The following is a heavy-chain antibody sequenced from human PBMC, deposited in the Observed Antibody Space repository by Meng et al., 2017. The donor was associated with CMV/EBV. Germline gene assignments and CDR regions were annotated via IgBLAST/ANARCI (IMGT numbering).Heavy chain of an antibody. Sequence: GGSLRLSCAASGFTFSNYAMSWVRQAPGKGLEWVSTISGSGGSTYYADSVKGRFTISRDNSKNTLYLQMNSLRAEDTAVYYCVRLDFWSGYYYFDYWGQGTLVTVSS. D-gene: IGHD3-3*01. CDR2: ISGSGGST. CDR1: GFTFSNYA. CDR3: VRLDFWSGYYYFDY. J-gene: IGHJ4*02. V-gene: IGHV3-23*01.